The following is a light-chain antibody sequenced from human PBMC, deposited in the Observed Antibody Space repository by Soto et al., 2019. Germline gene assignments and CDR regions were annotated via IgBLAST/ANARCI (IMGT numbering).Light chain of an antibody. CDR2: DAS. CDR3: QQVYSYPLT. J-gene: IGKJ4*01. CDR1: QGINSA. Sequence: AIQLTQSPPSLSASVGDRVTIACRTSQGINSALAWYQQKPGKPPNLLLYDASSLESGVPSRFGVSGSGTDFTLTISSLQPEYFATSYCQQVYSYPLTFGGGTKVVMK. V-gene: IGKV1-13*02.